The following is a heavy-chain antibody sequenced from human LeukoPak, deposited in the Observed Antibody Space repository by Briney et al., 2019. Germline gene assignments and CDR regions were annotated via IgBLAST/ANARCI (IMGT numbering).Heavy chain of an antibody. D-gene: IGHD6-6*01. CDR3: VKASSSSPQYNWFDA. CDR2: VNRDGSET. Sequence: PGGSLRLSCAASGFALSSHWMTWVRQVPGRGPEWVANVNRDGSETYYADSVKGRFTISRDNSKNTLYLQMNSLRAEDTALYYCVKASSSSPQYNWFDAWGQGTLVTVSS. CDR1: GFALSSHW. V-gene: IGHV3-7*03. J-gene: IGHJ5*02.